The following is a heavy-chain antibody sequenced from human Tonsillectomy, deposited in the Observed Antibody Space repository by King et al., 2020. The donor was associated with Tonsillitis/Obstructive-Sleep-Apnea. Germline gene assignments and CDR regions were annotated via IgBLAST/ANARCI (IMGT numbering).Heavy chain of an antibody. CDR2: INHSGST. CDR3: ASVTYYYDSSGYKAVWFDP. CDR1: GGSFSGYY. V-gene: IGHV4-34*01. J-gene: IGHJ5*02. D-gene: IGHD3-22*01. Sequence: VQLQQWGAGLLKPSETLSLTCAVYGGSFSGYYWSWIRQPPGKGLEWIGEINHSGSTNYNPSLKSRVTISVDTSKNQFSLKLSSVTAADTAVYYCASVTYYYDSSGYKAVWFDPWGQGTLVTVSS.